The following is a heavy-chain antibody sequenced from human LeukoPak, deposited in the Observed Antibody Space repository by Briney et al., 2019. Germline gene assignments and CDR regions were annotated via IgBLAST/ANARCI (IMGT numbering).Heavy chain of an antibody. D-gene: IGHD6-13*01. V-gene: IGHV1-2*02. CDR2: INPKSGGT. CDR3: ARDSGSSWYVVY. Sequence: ASVKVSCKASGYTFTGYYMHWVRQAPGQGLEWRGWINPKSGGTNYAQKFQGRVTMARDTSISTAYMELSRLRSDDTAVYYCARDSGSSWYVVYWGQGTLVTVSS. J-gene: IGHJ4*02. CDR1: GYTFTGYY.